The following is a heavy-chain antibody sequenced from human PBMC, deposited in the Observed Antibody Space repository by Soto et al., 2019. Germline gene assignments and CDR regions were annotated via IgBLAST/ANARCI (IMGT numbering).Heavy chain of an antibody. Sequence: VKVSCKASGGTFADFIMNWVRQTPGQGLEWMGGIVPMFGAATYAEKFKGRVTISATGSTSTAYMELTSLRSEDTAVYYCARNGTYSSSLSQYSGMDVWGQGTTVTVSS. V-gene: IGHV1-69*13. CDR2: IVPMFGAA. CDR1: GGTFADFI. D-gene: IGHD6-6*01. J-gene: IGHJ6*02. CDR3: ARNGTYSSSLSQYSGMDV.